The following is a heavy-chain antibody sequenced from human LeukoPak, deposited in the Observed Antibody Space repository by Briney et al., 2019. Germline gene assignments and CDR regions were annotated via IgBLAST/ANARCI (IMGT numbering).Heavy chain of an antibody. D-gene: IGHD1-26*01. CDR1: GGTFSSYA. J-gene: IGHJ4*02. CDR3: ARAPGWVHSGSSTGGFDY. CDR2: IIPIFGTA. V-gene: IGHV1-69*05. Sequence: ASVKVSCKASGGTFSSYAISWVRQAPGQGLEWMGRIIPIFGTANYAQKFQGRVTITTDESTSTAYMELSSLRSEDTAVYYCARAPGWVHSGSSTGGFDYWGQGTLVTVSS.